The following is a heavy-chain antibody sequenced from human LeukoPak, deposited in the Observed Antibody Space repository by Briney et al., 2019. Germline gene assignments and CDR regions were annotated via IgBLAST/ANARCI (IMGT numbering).Heavy chain of an antibody. CDR2: IVVGSGKT. Sequence: ASVKVSCKASGFTFTSSAVQWVRQARAQRLEWIGWIVVGSGKTNYAQKFQERVTITRDMSTSTAYMELSSLRSEDTAVYYCAAVGGLLWFGELLGGFDPWGQGTLVTVSS. CDR1: GFTFTSSA. V-gene: IGHV1-58*01. J-gene: IGHJ5*02. D-gene: IGHD3-10*01. CDR3: AAVGGLLWFGELLGGFDP.